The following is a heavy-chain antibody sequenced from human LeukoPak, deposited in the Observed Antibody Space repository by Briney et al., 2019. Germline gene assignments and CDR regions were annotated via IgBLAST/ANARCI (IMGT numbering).Heavy chain of an antibody. Sequence: PSETLSLTCTVSGGSISSYYWSWIRQPPGKGLEWIGYIYYSGSTNYNPSLKSRVTISLNTSKNQFSLKPSSVTAADTAVYYCPVYSCWYLSSGGFDYWGQGTLVTVSS. V-gene: IGHV4-59*01. D-gene: IGHD6-13*01. CDR1: GGSISSYY. J-gene: IGHJ4*02. CDR3: PVYSCWYLSSGGFDY. CDR2: IYYSGST.